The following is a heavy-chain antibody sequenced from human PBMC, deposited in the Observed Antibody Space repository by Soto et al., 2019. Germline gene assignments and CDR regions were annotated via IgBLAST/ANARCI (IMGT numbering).Heavy chain of an antibody. V-gene: IGHV3-48*03. D-gene: IGHD3-3*01. Sequence: GGSLRLSCAASGFGFSAYEMNWVRQAPGKGLEWVAYISSGGNTIYYADSVKGRFTISRDTGENTLYLQMNSLRDEDTAIYYCARERPSADFWSGYSYGLDVWGQGTTVTVSS. CDR3: ARERPSADFWSGYSYGLDV. J-gene: IGHJ6*02. CDR1: GFGFSAYE. CDR2: ISSGGNTI.